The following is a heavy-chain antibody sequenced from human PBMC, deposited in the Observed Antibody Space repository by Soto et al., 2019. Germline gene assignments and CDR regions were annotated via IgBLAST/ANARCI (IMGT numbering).Heavy chain of an antibody. CDR1: GFTCSSYG. Sequence: PGGSLRLWCAASGFTCSSYGMHGVRQSPGKGVESVAVISCDGSNKYYADLVKGRFTISRDNSKNTLYLQMNSLRAEHTAVYYCARARGYSYGYVDYWGHGTLVIVSS. D-gene: IGHD5-18*01. V-gene: IGHV3-30-3*01. CDR2: ISCDGSNK. J-gene: IGHJ4*01. CDR3: ARARGYSYGYVDY.